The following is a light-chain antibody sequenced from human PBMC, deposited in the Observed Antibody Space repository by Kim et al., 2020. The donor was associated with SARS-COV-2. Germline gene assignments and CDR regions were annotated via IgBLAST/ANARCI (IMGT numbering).Light chain of an antibody. CDR2: EGS. V-gene: IGLV2-23*01. CDR3: CSYAGSSTVV. CDR1: SSDVGSYNH. Sequence: GQSITNSCTGTSSDVGSYNHVSWYQQHPGKAPKLMIYEGSKRPSGVSNRFSGSKSGNTASLTISGLQAEDEADYYCCSYAGSSTVVFGGGTKVTVL. J-gene: IGLJ2*01.